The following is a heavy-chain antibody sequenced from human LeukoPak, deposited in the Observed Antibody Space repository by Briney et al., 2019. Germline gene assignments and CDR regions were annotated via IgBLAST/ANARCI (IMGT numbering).Heavy chain of an antibody. CDR2: ISAYNGNT. CDR3: ARDQNYDILTGLGY. D-gene: IGHD3-9*01. J-gene: IGHJ4*02. Sequence: ASVKVSCKASGYTFTSYGISWVRQAPGQGLEWMGWISAYNGNTDYAQNLQGRVTMTTDTSTSTAFMDPRGLTSDDTAVYYCARDQNYDILTGLGYWGQGTLVTVSS. CDR1: GYTFTSYG. V-gene: IGHV1-18*01.